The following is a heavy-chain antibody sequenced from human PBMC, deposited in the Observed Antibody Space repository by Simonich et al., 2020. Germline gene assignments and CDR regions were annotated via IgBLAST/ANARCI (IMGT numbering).Heavy chain of an antibody. CDR3: ARLSSRSDAFDI. CDR2: INHSGRT. Sequence: QVQLQQWGAGLLKPSETLSLTCAVYGGSFSGYYWSWIRQPPGKGLEWFGEINHSGRTNYNPSLKGRVTISVDTSKNQFSLKRSSVTAADTAVYYCARLSSRSDAFDIWGQGTMVTVSS. J-gene: IGHJ3*02. CDR1: GGSFSGYY. V-gene: IGHV4-34*01.